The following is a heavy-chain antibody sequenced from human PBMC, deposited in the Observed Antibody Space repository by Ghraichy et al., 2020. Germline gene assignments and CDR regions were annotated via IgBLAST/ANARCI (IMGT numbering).Heavy chain of an antibody. J-gene: IGHJ4*02. CDR1: GGSISSYY. CDR2: IYYSGST. CDR3: ARATAMAATRFDY. V-gene: IGHV4-59*01. Sequence: SETLSLTCTVSGGSISSYYWSWIRQPPGKGLEWIGYIYYSGSTNYNPSLKSRVTISVDTSKNQFSLKLSSVTAADTAVYYCARATAMAATRFDYWGQGTLVTVSS. D-gene: IGHD5-18*01.